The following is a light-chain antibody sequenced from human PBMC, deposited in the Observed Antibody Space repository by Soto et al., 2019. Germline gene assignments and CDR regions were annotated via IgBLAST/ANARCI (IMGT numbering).Light chain of an antibody. J-gene: IGKJ1*01. V-gene: IGKV1-39*01. CDR2: AAS. CDR3: KQSYSTSWT. CDR1: QSISSY. Sequence: DIQMTQSPSSLSASVGDRVTITCRASQSISSYLNWYQQKPGKAPKLLIYAASSLQSGVPSRFSGSGSGTGFTLTISSLQPEDFATYYCKQSYSTSWTFGQGTKVEIK.